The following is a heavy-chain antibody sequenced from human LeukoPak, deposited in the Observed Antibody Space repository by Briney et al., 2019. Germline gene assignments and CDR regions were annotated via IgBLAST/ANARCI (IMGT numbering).Heavy chain of an antibody. J-gene: IGHJ5*02. Sequence: ASVKVSCKASGYTFTSYGISWVRQAPRQGLEWLGWISAYNGNTTYAQKLQGRVTLPTDTSTSTAYMELRSLRSDDASVYYRARDRIQFDPWGQGSLVTVSS. CDR1: GYTFTSYG. V-gene: IGHV1-18*01. CDR2: ISAYNGNT. CDR3: ARDRIQFDP.